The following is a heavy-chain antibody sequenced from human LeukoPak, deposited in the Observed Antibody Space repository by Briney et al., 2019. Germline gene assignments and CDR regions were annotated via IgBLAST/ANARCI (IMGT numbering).Heavy chain of an antibody. D-gene: IGHD2-2*01. CDR2: RNPADSDT. Sequence: PGESLEISCKGSGYTFTSYWIGWVRQMPGKGLEWMGLRNPADSDTRYSPSFQGQVTISVDKSISTAYLEWSSLKASDTAMYYCARHVSSSRVAYDVWGQGTMVTVSS. CDR1: GYTFTSYW. J-gene: IGHJ3*01. V-gene: IGHV5-51*01. CDR3: ARHVSSSRVAYDV.